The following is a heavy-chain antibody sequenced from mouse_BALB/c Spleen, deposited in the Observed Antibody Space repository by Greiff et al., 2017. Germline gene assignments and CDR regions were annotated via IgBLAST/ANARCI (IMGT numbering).Heavy chain of an antibody. CDR3: TRSGYGNYVGYYAMDY. V-gene: IGHV1S22*01. CDR1: GYTFTSYW. D-gene: IGHD2-10*02. J-gene: IGHJ4*01. CDR2: IYPGSGST. Sequence: LQQPGSELVRPGASVKLSCKASGYTFTSYWMHWVKQRHGQGLEWIGNIYPGSGSTNYDEKFKSKGTLTVDTSSSTAYMHLSSLTSEDSAVYYCTRSGYGNYVGYYAMDYWGQGTSVTVSS.